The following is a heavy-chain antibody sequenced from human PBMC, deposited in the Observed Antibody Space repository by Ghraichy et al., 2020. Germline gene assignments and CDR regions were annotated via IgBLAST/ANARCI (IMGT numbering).Heavy chain of an antibody. D-gene: IGHD3-10*01. CDR1: GGTFSSYA. CDR2: IIPIFGTA. Sequence: SVKVSCKASGGTFSSYAISWVRQAPGQGLEWMGGIIPIFGTANYAQKFQGRVTITADESTSTAYMELSSLRSEDTAVYYCASRYYYGSGSKGPFDYWGQGTLVTVSS. V-gene: IGHV1-69*13. CDR3: ASRYYYGSGSKGPFDY. J-gene: IGHJ4*02.